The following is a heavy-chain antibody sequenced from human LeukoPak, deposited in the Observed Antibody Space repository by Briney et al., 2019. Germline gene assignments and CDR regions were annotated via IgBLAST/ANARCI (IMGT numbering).Heavy chain of an antibody. J-gene: IGHJ1*01. CDR1: GYTFTSYG. CDR2: ISAYNGNT. V-gene: IGHV1-18*01. D-gene: IGHD3-10*02. Sequence: ASVKVSCKAFGYTFTSYGISWVRQAPGQGLEWMGWISAYNGNTNYAQKLQGRVTMTTDTSTSTAYMELSSLRSEDTAVYYCARGTLFGGLVDWGQGTLVTVSS. CDR3: ARGTLFGGLVD.